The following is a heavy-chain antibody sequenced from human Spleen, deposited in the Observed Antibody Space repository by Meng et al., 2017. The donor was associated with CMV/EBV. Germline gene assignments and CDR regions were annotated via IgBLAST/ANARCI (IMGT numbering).Heavy chain of an antibody. CDR2: IRWNGVTT. CDR1: GFTVRSNY. CDR3: ARLRGPTPSGNAFDI. Sequence: GGSLRLSCAASGFTVRSNYMSWVRQAPGKGLEWVSGIRWNGVTTGYVDSVKGRFTISRDNAKNSLYLQMNSLRAEDTALYYCARLRGPTPSGNAFDIWGQGTMVTVSS. J-gene: IGHJ3*02. D-gene: IGHD1-26*01. V-gene: IGHV3-20*04.